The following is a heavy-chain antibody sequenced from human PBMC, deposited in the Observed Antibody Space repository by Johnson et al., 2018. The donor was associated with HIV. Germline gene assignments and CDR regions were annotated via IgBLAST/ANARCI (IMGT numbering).Heavy chain of an antibody. CDR3: TTVAGGASDI. D-gene: IGHD3-16*01. CDR1: GFTFSDYY. Sequence: VQVVESGGGLVKPGGSLRLSCAASGFTFSDYYMSWIRQAPGKGLEWVGRIKSKTDGGTTDYAAPVKGRFTISRDDSKNTLYLQMNSLKTEDTAVYYCTTVAGGASDIWGQGTMVTVSS. V-gene: IGHV3-15*01. CDR2: IKSKTDGGTT. J-gene: IGHJ3*02.